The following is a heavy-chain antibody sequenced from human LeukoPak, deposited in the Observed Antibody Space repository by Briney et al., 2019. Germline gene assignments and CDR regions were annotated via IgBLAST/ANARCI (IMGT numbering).Heavy chain of an antibody. CDR1: GFTFSSYW. CDR2: INSDGSST. D-gene: IGHD6-13*01. V-gene: IGHV3-74*01. J-gene: IGHJ4*02. CDR3: ARDHEAAGLDY. Sequence: GGSLRLSCAASGFTFSSYWMHWVRQAPGKGMVWVSRINSDGSSTSYADSVKGRFTISRDNAKNTLYLQMNSLRAEDTAVYYCARDHEAAGLDYWGQGTLVTVSS.